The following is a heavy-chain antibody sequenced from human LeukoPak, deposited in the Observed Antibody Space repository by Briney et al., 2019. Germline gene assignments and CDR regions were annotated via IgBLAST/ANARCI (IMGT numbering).Heavy chain of an antibody. Sequence: ASVKVSCKASGGTFSSYAISWVRQAPGQGLEWMGRIIPILGIANYAQKFQGRVTITADKSTSTAYMELSSLRSEDTAVYYCARPVLDYYDSSGYYVWGQGTLVTVSS. CDR2: IIPILGIA. V-gene: IGHV1-69*04. J-gene: IGHJ4*02. D-gene: IGHD3-22*01. CDR3: ARPVLDYYDSSGYYV. CDR1: GGTFSSYA.